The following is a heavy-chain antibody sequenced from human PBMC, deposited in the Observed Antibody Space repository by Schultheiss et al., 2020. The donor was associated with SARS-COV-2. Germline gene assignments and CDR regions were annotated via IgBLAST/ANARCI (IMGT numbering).Heavy chain of an antibody. Sequence: SETLSLTCTVSGGSISSGSYYWSWVRLSPGKGLEWIGYVHYTGRTDYNPSLESRVSMSVDTSKNQFSLTLTSVTAADTAVYYCARDQGAYYYYMDVWGKGTTVTVSS. V-gene: IGHV4-61*01. J-gene: IGHJ6*03. CDR1: GGSISSGSYY. CDR2: VHYTGRT. CDR3: ARDQGAYYYYMDV. D-gene: IGHD3-16*01.